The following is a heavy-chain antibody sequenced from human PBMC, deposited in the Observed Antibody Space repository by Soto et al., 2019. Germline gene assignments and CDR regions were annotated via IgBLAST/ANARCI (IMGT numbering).Heavy chain of an antibody. CDR3: AREDHIAGYQFDF. J-gene: IGHJ4*02. Sequence: PSETLSLTCTVSGGSITSYYWSWIRQPPGKGLEWIGDIYYRGSTNYNPSLKSRVTISVDRPKNQFSLRLSSVTAADAAVYYCAREDHIAGYQFDFWGQGSLVTVSS. V-gene: IGHV4-59*01. D-gene: IGHD2-2*01. CDR2: IYYRGST. CDR1: GGSITSYY.